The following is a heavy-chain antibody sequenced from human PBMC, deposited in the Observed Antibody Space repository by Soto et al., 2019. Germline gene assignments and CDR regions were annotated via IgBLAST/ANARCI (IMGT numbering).Heavy chain of an antibody. CDR2: ISGSGGST. Sequence: PGGSMRLCWAAAEFTFSSYAMSWVRQAPGKGLEWVSAISGSGGSTYYADSVKGRFTISRDHSKNTLYLQMNSLRAEDTAVYYCAKGKAAVAAGWFDPWGQGTLVTVSS. J-gene: IGHJ5*02. CDR1: EFTFSSYA. CDR3: AKGKAAVAAGWFDP. V-gene: IGHV3-23*01. D-gene: IGHD6-19*01.